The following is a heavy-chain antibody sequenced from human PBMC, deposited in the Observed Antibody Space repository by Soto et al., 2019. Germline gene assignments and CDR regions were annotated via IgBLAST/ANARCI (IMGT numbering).Heavy chain of an antibody. CDR3: ARVVTRDYGMDV. V-gene: IGHV1-2*02. CDR2: INPNSGGT. D-gene: IGHD4-4*01. J-gene: IGHJ6*02. CDR1: GYTFTGYY. Sequence: ASVKVSCKASGYTFTGYYMHWVRQAPGQGLEWMGWINPNSGGTNYAQKFQGRVTMTRDTSISTAYMELSRLRSDDTAVYYCARVVTRDYGMDVWGQGTTVTVYS.